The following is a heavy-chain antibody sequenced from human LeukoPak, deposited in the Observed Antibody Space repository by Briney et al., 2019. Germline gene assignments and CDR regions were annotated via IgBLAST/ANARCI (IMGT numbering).Heavy chain of an antibody. CDR2: IWYDGSNK. V-gene: IGHV3-33*01. Sequence: GRSLRLSCAASGFTFSRYYMHWVRQAPGKGLEWVAVIWYDGSNKYFADSVKGRFTISRDNSKNTLYLQMNSLRAEDTAVYYCARDFRWLQFCFFDYWGQGTLVTVSS. CDR3: ARDFRWLQFCFFDY. J-gene: IGHJ4*02. D-gene: IGHD5-24*01. CDR1: GFTFSRYY.